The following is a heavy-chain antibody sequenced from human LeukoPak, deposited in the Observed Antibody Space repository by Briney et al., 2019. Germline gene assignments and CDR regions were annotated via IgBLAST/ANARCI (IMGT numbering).Heavy chain of an antibody. Sequence: PSETLSLTCTVSGGSISSYYWSWIRQPPGKGLEWIGYIYYSGSTNYNPSLKSRVTISVDTSKNQFSLKLSSVTAADTAVYYRARDSSSGWFDYWGQGTLVTVSS. CDR3: ARDSSSGWFDY. V-gene: IGHV4-59*01. J-gene: IGHJ4*02. CDR1: GGSISSYY. D-gene: IGHD6-19*01. CDR2: IYYSGST.